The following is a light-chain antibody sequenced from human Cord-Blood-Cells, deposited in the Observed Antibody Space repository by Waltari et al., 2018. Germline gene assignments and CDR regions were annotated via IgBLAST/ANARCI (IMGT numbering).Light chain of an antibody. CDR3: QQDDNLPPFT. J-gene: IGKJ3*01. V-gene: IGKV1-33*01. CDR1: QDISNY. Sequence: DIHMTQSPSSLSASVGDRVTITCPASQDISNYLNWYQQKPGKPPKLLIYDASNLETGGPSRFSGSGSGTDFTFTISSLQPEDIATYYCQQDDNLPPFTFGPGTKVDIK. CDR2: DAS.